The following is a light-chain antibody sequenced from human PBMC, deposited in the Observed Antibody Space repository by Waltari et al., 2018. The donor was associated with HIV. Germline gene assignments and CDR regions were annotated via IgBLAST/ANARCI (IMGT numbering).Light chain of an antibody. CDR2: DAS. CDR3: QQYAKWPYT. Sequence: EIVMTQSPVTLSASPGDRATLSCRASQSVSSRVAWYQQKPGQAPRRLIYDASIRPPTIPARFSGSGSGTQFTLTISSLRSEDFAFYYCQQYAKWPYTFGPGTKLDLK. V-gene: IGKV3-15*01. CDR1: QSVSSR. J-gene: IGKJ2*01.